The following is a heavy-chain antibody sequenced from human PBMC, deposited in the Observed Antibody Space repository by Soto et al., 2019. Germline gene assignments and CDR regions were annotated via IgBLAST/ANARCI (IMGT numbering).Heavy chain of an antibody. CDR2: IIPIFGTA. CDR3: ARADGEGPHYYYYYGMDV. CDR1: GGTFSSYA. Sequence: QVQLVQSGAEVKKPGSSVKVSCKASGGTFSSYAISWVRQAPGQGLEWMGGIIPIFGTANYAQKFQGRVTITADESTSTAYMELSSLRAEDTAVYYCARADGEGPHYYYYYGMDVWGQGTTVTVSS. D-gene: IGHD4-17*01. V-gene: IGHV1-69*01. J-gene: IGHJ6*02.